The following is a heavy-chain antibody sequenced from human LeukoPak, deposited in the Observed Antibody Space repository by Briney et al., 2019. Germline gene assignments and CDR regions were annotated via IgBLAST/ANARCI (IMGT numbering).Heavy chain of an antibody. J-gene: IGHJ2*01. Sequence: SESLSLTCTVSGGSISSSTYYWGWIRQPPGKGLEWIGTIYFSGNTYYSPSRTSRVTISVDTSKNQFSLNLSSVTAADTAVYYCARLRDYDRDFDLWGRGTLVTVSS. CDR3: ARLRDYDRDFDL. CDR2: IYFSGNT. D-gene: IGHD3-10*02. V-gene: IGHV4-39*01. CDR1: GGSISSSTYY.